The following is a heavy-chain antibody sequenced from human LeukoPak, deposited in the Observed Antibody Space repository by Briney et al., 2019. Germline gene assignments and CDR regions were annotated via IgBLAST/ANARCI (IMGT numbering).Heavy chain of an antibody. CDR3: ARDGMATIETLYSYYYYYMDV. Sequence: ASVKVSCKASGYTFTDYYIHWVRQAPGQGLEWMGWINPNSGDTNSAQNFQGRVTMTRDTSISTAHMELSRLRSDDTAVYYCARDGMATIETLYSYYYYYMDVWGKGTTVTVSS. J-gene: IGHJ6*03. CDR1: GYTFTDYY. V-gene: IGHV1-2*02. D-gene: IGHD5-24*01. CDR2: INPNSGDT.